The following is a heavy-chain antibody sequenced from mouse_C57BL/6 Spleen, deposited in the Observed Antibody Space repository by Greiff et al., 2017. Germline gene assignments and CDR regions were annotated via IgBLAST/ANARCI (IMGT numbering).Heavy chain of an antibody. V-gene: IGHV1-82*01. CDR1: GYAFSSSW. Sequence: QVQLQQSGPELVKPGASVKISCKASGYAFSSSWLNWVKQRPGKGLEWIGRIYPGDGDTNYNGKFKGKATLTADKSSSTASMLLSSLTSENSAVYFCARNSNWCCDVWGTGTTVTVSS. D-gene: IGHD2-5*01. CDR2: IYPGDGDT. J-gene: IGHJ1*03. CDR3: ARNSNWCCDV.